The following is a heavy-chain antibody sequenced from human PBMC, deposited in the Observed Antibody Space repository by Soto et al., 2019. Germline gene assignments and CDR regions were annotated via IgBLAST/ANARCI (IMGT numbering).Heavy chain of an antibody. CDR1: GGTFSSYA. Sequence: GASVKVSCKASGGTFSSYAISWVRQAPGQGLEWMGGIIPIFGTANYAQKFQGRVTITADESTSTAYMELSSLRSEDTAVYYCAREVSYGDTAMATGYFQHWGQGTLVTVSS. V-gene: IGHV1-69*13. CDR3: AREVSYGDTAMATGYFQH. J-gene: IGHJ1*01. D-gene: IGHD5-18*01. CDR2: IIPIFGTA.